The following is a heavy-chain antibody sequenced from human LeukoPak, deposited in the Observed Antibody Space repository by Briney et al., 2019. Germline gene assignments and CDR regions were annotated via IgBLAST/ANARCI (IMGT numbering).Heavy chain of an antibody. CDR3: AKDYVVNY. V-gene: IGHV3-7*03. D-gene: IGHD2-15*01. Sequence: GGSLRLSCEASGFTFRNYWMSWVRQAPGKGLEWVANMRDDGSEKYYVDSVKGRFTISRDNAKNSLYLQMNSLRAEDTAVYYCAKDYVVNYWGQGTLVTVSS. CDR1: GFTFRNYW. J-gene: IGHJ4*02. CDR2: MRDDGSEK.